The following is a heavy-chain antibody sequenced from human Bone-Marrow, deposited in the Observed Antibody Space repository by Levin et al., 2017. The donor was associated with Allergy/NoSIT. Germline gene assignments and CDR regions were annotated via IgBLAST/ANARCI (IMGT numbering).Heavy chain of an antibody. CDR2: IGTAGDT. CDR3: ARDCDWNDGYYGMDV. D-gene: IGHD1-1*01. CDR1: GFTFSSYD. Sequence: GGSLRLSCAASGFTFSSYDMHWVRQATGKGLEWVSAIGTAGDTYYPGSVKGRFTISRENAKNSLYLQMNSLRAGDTAVYYCARDCDWNDGYYGMDVWGQGTTVTVSS. V-gene: IGHV3-13*01. J-gene: IGHJ6*02.